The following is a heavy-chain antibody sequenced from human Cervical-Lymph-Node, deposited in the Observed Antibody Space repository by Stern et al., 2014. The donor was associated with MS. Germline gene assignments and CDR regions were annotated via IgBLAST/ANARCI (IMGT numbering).Heavy chain of an antibody. CDR3: ARDTSSPERSDW. CDR2: IPNFGST. V-gene: IGHV3-53*01. J-gene: IGHJ4*02. Sequence: EVKLVESGGGVIQPGGSLRLSCTASGFTVSRDYMTWVRQAPGKGLEWVSLIPNFGSTCDTDTVKVRFTISRADSKNTVYLHMTSLRAEDTAMYYCARDTSSPERSDWWGQGTLVTVSS. CDR1: GFTVSRDY. D-gene: IGHD1-1*01.